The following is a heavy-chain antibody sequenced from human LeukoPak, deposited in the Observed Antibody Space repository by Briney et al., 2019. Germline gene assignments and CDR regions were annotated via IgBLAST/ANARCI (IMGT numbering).Heavy chain of an antibody. D-gene: IGHD2-2*01. CDR3: ARVLSYCSSTSCLGIDY. J-gene: IGHJ4*02. V-gene: IGHV1-2*02. Sequence: GASVKVSCKASGYTFTGYYMHWVRQAPGQGLEWMGWINPNSGGTNYAQKFQGRVTMTRDTSISTAYMELSRLRSDDTAVYYCARVLSYCSSTSCLGIDYWGQGTLVTVSS. CDR1: GYTFTGYY. CDR2: INPNSGGT.